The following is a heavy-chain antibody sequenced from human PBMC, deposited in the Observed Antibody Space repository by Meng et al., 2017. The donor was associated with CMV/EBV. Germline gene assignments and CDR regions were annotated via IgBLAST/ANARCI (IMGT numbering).Heavy chain of an antibody. Sequence: FTFSSCAMHWVRQAPGKGLEWVAVISYDGSNKYYADSVKGRFTISRDSSKNTLYLQMNSLRAEDTAVYYCARGRYCTNGVCYTPTDYWGQGTLVTVSS. CDR3: ARGRYCTNGVCYTPTDY. D-gene: IGHD2-8*01. CDR1: FTFSSCA. J-gene: IGHJ4*02. CDR2: ISYDGSNK. V-gene: IGHV3-30*04.